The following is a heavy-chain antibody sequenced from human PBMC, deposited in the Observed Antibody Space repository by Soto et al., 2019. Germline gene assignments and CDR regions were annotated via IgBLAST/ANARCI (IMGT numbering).Heavy chain of an antibody. CDR2: INAGNGNT. J-gene: IGHJ4*02. CDR3: SRSIVVVTALDY. V-gene: IGHV1-3*05. CDR1: GYTFTSYA. Sequence: QVQLVQSGAEEKKPGASVKVSCKASGYTFTSYAMHWVRQAPGQRLEWMGWINAGNGNTKYSQKCQGRVTITRDTSPRTAYIELSRLRSEDTSVYYCSRSIVVVTALDYWGPGTLVTVS. D-gene: IGHD2-21*02.